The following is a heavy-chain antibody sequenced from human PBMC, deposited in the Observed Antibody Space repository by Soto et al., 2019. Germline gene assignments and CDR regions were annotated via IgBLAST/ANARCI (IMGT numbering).Heavy chain of an antibody. CDR1: GFTVSRDY. Sequence: GGSLRLSCVGSGFTVSRDYMSWVRQAPGKGLEWVSVIYSGDKTHYADSVKGRFIISRDDSKNTLYLQMNSLRAEDTAMYYCARENSAAGYWFDPWGQGTQVTVSS. J-gene: IGHJ5*02. CDR3: ARENSAAGYWFDP. CDR2: IYSGDKT. D-gene: IGHD3-9*01. V-gene: IGHV3-66*01.